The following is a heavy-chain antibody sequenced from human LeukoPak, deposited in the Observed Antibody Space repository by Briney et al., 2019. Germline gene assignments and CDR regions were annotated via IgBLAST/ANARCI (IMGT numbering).Heavy chain of an antibody. CDR2: IYYSGST. D-gene: IGHD2-21*01. CDR1: GYSLSSSYY. J-gene: IGHJ4*02. V-gene: IGHV4-38-2*02. CDR3: ARSLHISAPFDV. Sequence: SETLSLTCTVSGYSLSSSYYWGWIRQPPGKGLEWIGSIYYSGSTYHNPSLKSRVTISVDTSKNQFSLRLSSVTAADTALYYCARSLHISAPFDVWGQGTLVTVSS.